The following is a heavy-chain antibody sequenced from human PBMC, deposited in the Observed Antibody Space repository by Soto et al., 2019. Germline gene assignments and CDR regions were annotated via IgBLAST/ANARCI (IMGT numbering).Heavy chain of an antibody. CDR2: ISSTTNYI. J-gene: IGHJ4*02. CDR1: GFTFTRYS. V-gene: IGHV3-21*06. CDR3: ARESEDLTSNFDY. Sequence: EVQLVESGGGLVKPGGSLRLSCAASGFTFTRYSMNWVRQAPGKWLEWVSSISSTTNYIYYGDSMKGRFTISRANAKNSLYLELNRLRAEDTAVYYCARESEDLTSNFDYWGQGTLVTFSS.